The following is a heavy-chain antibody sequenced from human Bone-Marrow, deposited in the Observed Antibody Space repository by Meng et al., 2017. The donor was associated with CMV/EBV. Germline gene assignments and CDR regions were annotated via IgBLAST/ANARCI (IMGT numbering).Heavy chain of an antibody. CDR2: IKQDGSEK. D-gene: IGHD3-16*01. V-gene: IGHV3-7*01. Sequence: GESLKISCSTSGFTFSNYWMTWLRQIPGRGLEWVATIKQDGSEKDYGDSMKGRFTVSRDNAKSSLSLQMNYPRVEDTGIYYCARVERSDDSRYRPFDYWGQGSLVTVSS. CDR3: ARVERSDDSRYRPFDY. CDR1: GFTFSNYW. J-gene: IGHJ4*02.